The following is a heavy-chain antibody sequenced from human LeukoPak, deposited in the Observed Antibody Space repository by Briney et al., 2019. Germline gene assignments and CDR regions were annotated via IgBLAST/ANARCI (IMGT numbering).Heavy chain of an antibody. D-gene: IGHD6-19*01. CDR3: AVRAQSHYYFDY. CDR2: IIPIFGTS. V-gene: IGHV1-69*05. J-gene: IGHJ4*02. Sequence: ASVKVSCKASGGTFSSYAISWVRQAPGQGLEWMGGIIPIFGTSNYAQKFQGRVTITTDESTSTAYMELSSLRSEDTAVYYCAVRAQSHYYFDYWGQGTLVTVSS. CDR1: GGTFSSYA.